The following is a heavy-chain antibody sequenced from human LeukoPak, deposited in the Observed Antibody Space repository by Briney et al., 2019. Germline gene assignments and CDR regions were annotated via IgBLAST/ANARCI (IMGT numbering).Heavy chain of an antibody. V-gene: IGHV1-2*02. D-gene: IGHD5-24*01. Sequence: ASVKVSCKASGYTFTGYYIHWVRQATGQGLEWMGWISPNSGGTNYAQKFQGRVTMTRDTSISTAYMELSRLTSDDTAVYYCAKVEAFDIWGQGTMVTVSS. J-gene: IGHJ3*02. CDR2: ISPNSGGT. CDR1: GYTFTGYY. CDR3: AKVEAFDI.